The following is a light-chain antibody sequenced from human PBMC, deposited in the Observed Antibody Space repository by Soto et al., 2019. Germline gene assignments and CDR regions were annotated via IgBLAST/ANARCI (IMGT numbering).Light chain of an antibody. CDR3: QQYDNLPYT. Sequence: DLQMTQSPSSLSASVGDRVTITCQASQDTRKYLNWYQQKPGKAPKLLIYDVSNLPTGVPSRFSGSGSGTDFTFTISSLQPEDIATYYCQQYDNLPYTFGQGTKLEI. CDR2: DVS. J-gene: IGKJ2*01. CDR1: QDTRKY. V-gene: IGKV1-33*01.